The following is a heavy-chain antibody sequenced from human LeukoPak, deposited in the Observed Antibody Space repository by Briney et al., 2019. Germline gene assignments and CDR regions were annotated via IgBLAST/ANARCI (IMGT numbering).Heavy chain of an antibody. J-gene: IGHJ4*02. D-gene: IGHD1-14*01. Sequence: PGGSLRLSCAASGFTVSNNYMSWVRQAPGKGLEWVASIRPTGSDRYHADSIKGRFTISRDNANNFLYLQMNSLRAEDTAVYYCATETNGRHYDYWGQRTLLTVSS. CDR2: IRPTGSDR. CDR3: ATETNGRHYDY. V-gene: IGHV3-21*06. CDR1: GFTVSNNY.